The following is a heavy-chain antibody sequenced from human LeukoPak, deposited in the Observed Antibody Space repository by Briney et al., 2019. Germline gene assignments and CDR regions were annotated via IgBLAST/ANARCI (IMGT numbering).Heavy chain of an antibody. CDR1: GFTFTSYS. J-gene: IGHJ5*02. CDR2: INSSRTYI. D-gene: IGHD4-17*01. Sequence: GGSLRLSCAASGFTFTSYSMNWVRQAPGRGLEWVSSINSSRTYIYYADSVKGRFTISRDKEKHSLYLQTNSLRAEETDVYYCARDTGAVTTPSNWFDPWGQGHLVTVSS. V-gene: IGHV3-21*01. CDR3: ARDTGAVTTPSNWFDP.